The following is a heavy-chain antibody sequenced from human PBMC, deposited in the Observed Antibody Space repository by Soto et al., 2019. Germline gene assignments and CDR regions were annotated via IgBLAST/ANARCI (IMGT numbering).Heavy chain of an antibody. CDR2: IYYSGST. CDR1: GGSISSSSYY. CDR3: ARSGYYYDSSGFPFDY. D-gene: IGHD3-22*01. J-gene: IGHJ4*02. V-gene: IGHV4-39*01. Sequence: SETLSLTCTVSGGSISSSSYYWGWIRQPPGKGLEWIGSIYYSGSTYYNPSLKSRVTISVDTSKNQFSLKLSSVTAADTAVYYCARSGYYYDSSGFPFDYWGQGTLVTVSS.